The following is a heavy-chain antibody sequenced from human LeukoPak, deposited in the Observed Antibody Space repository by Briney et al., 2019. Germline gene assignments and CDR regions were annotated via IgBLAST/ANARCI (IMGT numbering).Heavy chain of an antibody. J-gene: IGHJ4*02. CDR3: ARSYSSSWRYQDY. D-gene: IGHD6-13*01. CDR2: IYYSGST. V-gene: IGHV4-30-4*08. CDR1: GGSISSGDYY. Sequence: SETLSLTCTVSGGSISSGDYYWSWIRQPPGKGLEWIGYIYYSGSTYYNPSLKSRVTISVDTSKNQFSLKLSSVTAADTAVYYCARSYSSSWRYQDYWGQGTLVTVSP.